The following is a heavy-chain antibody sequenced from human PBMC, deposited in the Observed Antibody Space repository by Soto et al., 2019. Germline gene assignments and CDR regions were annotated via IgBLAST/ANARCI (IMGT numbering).Heavy chain of an antibody. CDR3: ARGGFGESVFQFED. V-gene: IGHV6-1*01. J-gene: IGHJ4*02. CDR1: GDSVSSNSAA. Sequence: KQSQTLSLTCAISGDSVSSNSAAWNWIRQSPSRGLEWLGRTYYRSKWYYDFAISVKSRISIWPETSRNQLSLQLTSMTPEDTAVYYCARGGFGESVFQFEDWGQGTQVTVSS. CDR2: TYYRSKWYY. D-gene: IGHD3-10*01.